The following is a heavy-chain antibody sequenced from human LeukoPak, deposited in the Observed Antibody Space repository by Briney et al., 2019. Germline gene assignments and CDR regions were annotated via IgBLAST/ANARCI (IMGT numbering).Heavy chain of an antibody. CDR1: GFTFSDYC. CDR3: ARDHHYYDSSAHDY. Sequence: PGGSLRLSCAASGFTFSDYCMSWIRQAPGKGLEWVSYISSSGSTIYYADSVKGRFTISRDNAKNSLYLQMNSLRAEDTAVYYCARDHHYYDSSAHDYWGQGTLVTVSS. CDR2: ISSSGSTI. V-gene: IGHV3-11*01. D-gene: IGHD3-22*01. J-gene: IGHJ4*02.